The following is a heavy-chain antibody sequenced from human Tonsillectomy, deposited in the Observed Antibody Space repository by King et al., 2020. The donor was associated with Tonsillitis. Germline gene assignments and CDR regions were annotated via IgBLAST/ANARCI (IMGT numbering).Heavy chain of an antibody. V-gene: IGHV1-2*02. D-gene: IGHD3-22*01. Sequence: VQLVESGAEVKKPGASVKVSCKASGYTFTDYYMHWLRQAPGQGLEWMGWINPNSGGTKFAQKFQVRVTVTRDTSISTAYMELGRLRSDDTAVYYCARDQATVDYYDSSGYSSFDYWGQGTLVTVSS. CDR2: INPNSGGT. CDR1: GYTFTDYY. CDR3: ARDQATVDYYDSSGYSSFDY. J-gene: IGHJ4*02.